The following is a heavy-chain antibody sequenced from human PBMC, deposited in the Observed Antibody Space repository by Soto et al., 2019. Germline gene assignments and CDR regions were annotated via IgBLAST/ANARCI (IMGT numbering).Heavy chain of an antibody. J-gene: IGHJ6*02. V-gene: IGHV1-8*01. CDR1: GYTFTSYD. D-gene: IGHD6-13*01. CDR2: MNPNSGNT. CDR3: ARRGYSSSGYYYYYYGMDV. Sequence: QVQLVQSGAEVKKPGASVKVSCKASGYTFTSYDINWVRQATGQGLEWMGWMNPNSGNTGYAQKFQGRVTMTRNTSIGTAYMELSSLRSEDTAVYYCARRGYSSSGYYYYYYGMDVWGQGTTVTVSS.